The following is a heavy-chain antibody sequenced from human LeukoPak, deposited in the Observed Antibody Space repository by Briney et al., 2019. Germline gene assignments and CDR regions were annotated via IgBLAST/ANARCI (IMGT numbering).Heavy chain of an antibody. D-gene: IGHD5-12*01. J-gene: IGHJ6*03. V-gene: IGHV3-21*01. CDR1: GFTFSGFW. Sequence: PGGSLRLSCAASGFTFSGFWMHWVRQAPGKGLEWVSSIDSSSSFIYYAGSVKGRFTTSRNNAKNSLYLQVNSLRAEDTAVYYCARVSGHDSFYYYHMDVWGKGTMVTVSS. CDR3: ARVSGHDSFYYYHMDV. CDR2: IDSSSSFI.